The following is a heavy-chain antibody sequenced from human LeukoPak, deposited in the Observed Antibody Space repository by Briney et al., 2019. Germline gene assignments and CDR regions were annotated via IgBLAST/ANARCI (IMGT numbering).Heavy chain of an antibody. CDR2: INHSGST. Sequence: PSETLSLTCAVYGGSFSGYYWSWIRQPPGKGLEWIGEINHSGSTNYNPSLKSRVTISVDTSKNQFSLKLSSVTAADTAVYYCARLPYYYDSSGYPHVFDYWGQGTLVTVSS. J-gene: IGHJ4*02. V-gene: IGHV4-34*01. D-gene: IGHD3-22*01. CDR3: ARLPYYYDSSGYPHVFDY. CDR1: GGSFSGYY.